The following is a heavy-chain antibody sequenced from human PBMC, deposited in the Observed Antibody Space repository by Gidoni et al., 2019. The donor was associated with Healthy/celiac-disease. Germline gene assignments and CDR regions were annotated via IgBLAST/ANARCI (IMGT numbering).Heavy chain of an antibody. V-gene: IGHV3-9*01. D-gene: IGHD2-15*01. CDR2: ISWNSGSR. CDR1: GFTFDAYA. Sequence: EVQLVESGGGLVQPGRSLRLSCAASGFTFDAYAMHWVRHAPGKGLEWVSGISWNSGSRGYADSVKGRFTIARDNAKNSLYLQMNSLRAEDTALYYCAKDIIGGSSYFYYGMDVWGQGTTVTVSS. CDR3: AKDIIGGSSYFYYGMDV. J-gene: IGHJ6*02.